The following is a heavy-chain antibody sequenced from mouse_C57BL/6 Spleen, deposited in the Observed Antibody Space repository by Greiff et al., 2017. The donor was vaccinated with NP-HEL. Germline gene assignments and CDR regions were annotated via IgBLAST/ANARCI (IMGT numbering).Heavy chain of an antibody. J-gene: IGHJ2*01. V-gene: IGHV1-80*01. CDR2: IYPGDGDT. CDR1: GYAFSSYW. D-gene: IGHD2-4*01. Sequence: VQLQQSGAELVKPGASVTISCKASGYAFSSYWMNWVKQRPGKGLEWIGQIYPGDGDTNYNGKFKGKATLTADKSSSTAYMQLSSLTSEDSAVYFCERSFYDYDGGYFDYWGQGTTLTVSS. CDR3: ERSFYDYDGGYFDY.